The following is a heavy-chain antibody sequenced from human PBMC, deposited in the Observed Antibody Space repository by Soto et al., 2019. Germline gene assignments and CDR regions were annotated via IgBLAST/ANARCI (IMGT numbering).Heavy chain of an antibody. D-gene: IGHD3-22*01. CDR1: GGTFSSYA. CDR3: ARLGYDSSGYYYVLFRD. CDR2: IIPIFGTA. V-gene: IGHV1-69*13. Sequence: SVKVSCKASGGTFSSYAIRWVRQAPGHGLEWMGGIIPIFGTANYAQKFQGRVTITADESTSTAYMELSSLRSEDTAVYYCARLGYDSSGYYYVLFRDWGQGALVTVSS. J-gene: IGHJ4*02.